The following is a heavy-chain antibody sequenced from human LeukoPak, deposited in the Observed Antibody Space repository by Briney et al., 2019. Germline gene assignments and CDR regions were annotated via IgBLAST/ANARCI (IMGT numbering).Heavy chain of an antibody. Sequence: GGSLRLSCAASGFTFDDYAMHWVRQAPGKGLEWVAFIRYDGSNKDYADSVKGRFTISRDMSKNTLYVQMNSLRPEDTAVYYCAKTTAAAGMTRLDYWGQGTLVTVSS. V-gene: IGHV3-30*02. D-gene: IGHD6-13*01. CDR2: IRYDGSNK. CDR3: AKTTAAAGMTRLDY. CDR1: GFTFDDYA. J-gene: IGHJ4*02.